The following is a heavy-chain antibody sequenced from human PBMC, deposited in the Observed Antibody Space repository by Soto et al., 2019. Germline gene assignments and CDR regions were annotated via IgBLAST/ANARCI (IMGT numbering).Heavy chain of an antibody. CDR2: IYYSGDT. V-gene: IGHV4-39*01. CDR1: GGSIGSDHYY. CDR3: ASHLFVVVVCPSPDAFAF. J-gene: IGHJ4*02. Sequence: SETLSLTCTVSGGSIGSDHYYRGWIRHSPGKGLEWIASIYYSGDTYFNPSLRSRVSISVDTSKNQFSLNVNSMTAADTAIYFCASHLFVVVVCPSPDAFAFSAQGTLVTGSS. D-gene: IGHD2-15*01.